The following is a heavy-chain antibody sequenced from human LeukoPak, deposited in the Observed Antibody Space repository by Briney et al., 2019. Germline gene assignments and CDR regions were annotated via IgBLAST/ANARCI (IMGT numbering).Heavy chain of an antibody. CDR2: INPNSGGT. CDR1: GYTFTGYY. CDR3: ARVRGGKYSSGWYVGY. J-gene: IGHJ4*02. Sequence: ASVKVSCKASGYTFTGYYMHWVRQAPGQGLEWMGWINPNSGGTNYAQKFQGRVTMTRDTSISTAYMELSRLRSDDTAVYYCARVRGGKYSSGWYVGYWGRGTLVTVSS. D-gene: IGHD6-19*01. V-gene: IGHV1-2*02.